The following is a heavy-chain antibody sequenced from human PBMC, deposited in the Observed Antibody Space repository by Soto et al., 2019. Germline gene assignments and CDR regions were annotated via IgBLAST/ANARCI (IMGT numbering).Heavy chain of an antibody. CDR2: ISWNSGSI. CDR1: GFTFDDYA. J-gene: IGHJ2*01. D-gene: IGHD6-19*01. V-gene: IGHV3-9*01. CDR3: AKDQTLSGRGYLEL. Sequence: EVQLVESGGGLVQPGRSLRLSCAASGFTFDDYAMHWVRQAPGKGLEWVSGISWNSGSIGYADSVKGRFTISRDNAKNSLYLQMNSLRAEDTALYYCAKDQTLSGRGYLELWGRGTLVTVSS.